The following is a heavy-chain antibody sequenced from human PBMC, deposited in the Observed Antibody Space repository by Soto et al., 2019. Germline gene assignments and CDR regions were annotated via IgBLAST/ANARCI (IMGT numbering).Heavy chain of an antibody. V-gene: IGHV1-69*06. CDR2: TGSGTGPG. Sequence: SVKVSCKASGGSLSTDPISWMRQAPGQGLEWMGGTGSGTGPGNHAQKFQGRLTVTADKSTSTVYMELTNLSSEDTAVYYCARRDSGGFYRFFDSWGQGTLVTVSS. J-gene: IGHJ4*02. CDR1: GGSLSTDP. D-gene: IGHD2-15*01. CDR3: ARRDSGGFYRFFDS.